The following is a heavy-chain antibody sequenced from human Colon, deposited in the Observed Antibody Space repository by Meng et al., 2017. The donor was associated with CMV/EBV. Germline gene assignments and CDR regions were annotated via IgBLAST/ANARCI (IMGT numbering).Heavy chain of an antibody. CDR3: ARNGDTMDH. D-gene: IGHD3-10*01. V-gene: IGHV3-48*04. J-gene: IGHJ4*02. Sequence: GGSLRLSCAVSEFSVSSNDMNWVRQAPGKGLEWVSYISSSSSSIYYADSVKGRFTISRDNAKNSLYLQMNSLRAEDTAVYYCARNGDTMDHWGQGTVVTVSS. CDR2: ISSSSSSI. CDR1: EFSVSSND.